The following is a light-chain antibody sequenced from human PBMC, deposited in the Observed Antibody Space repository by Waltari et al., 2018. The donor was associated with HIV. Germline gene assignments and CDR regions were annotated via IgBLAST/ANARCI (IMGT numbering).Light chain of an antibody. CDR2: EVT. CDR1: NSDIGKYNL. J-gene: IGLJ1*01. V-gene: IGLV2-23*02. Sequence: QSAQTQPASVSGSPGQSITISCTGTNSDIGKYNLVSWYQQHPGKVPKVLIFEVTTRPSGISHRFSGSKSDNTASLTISGLQAEDEADYYCSSYATGNTYVFGTGTSVTVL. CDR3: SSYATGNTYV.